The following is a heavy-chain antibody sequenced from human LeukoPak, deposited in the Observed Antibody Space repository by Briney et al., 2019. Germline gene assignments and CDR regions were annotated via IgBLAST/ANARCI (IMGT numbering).Heavy chain of an antibody. CDR1: GYTFTSYD. CDR3: ARRRSYYDFWSGYWGSYYYGMDV. J-gene: IGHJ6*02. CDR2: MNPNSGNT. Sequence: ASVKVSCTASGYTFTSYDINWVRQAAGQGLEWMGWMNPNSGNTGYAQKFQGRVTMTRNTSISTAYMELSSLRSEDTAVYYCARRRSYYDFWSGYWGSYYYGMDVWGQGTTVTVSS. V-gene: IGHV1-8*01. D-gene: IGHD3-3*01.